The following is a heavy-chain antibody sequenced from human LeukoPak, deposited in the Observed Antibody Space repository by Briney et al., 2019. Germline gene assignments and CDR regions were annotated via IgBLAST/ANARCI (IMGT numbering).Heavy chain of an antibody. Sequence: HPGRSLRLSCAASGFTFSSYGMHWVRQAPGKGLEWVAVISYDGSNKYYADSVKGRFTISRDNSKNTLYLQMNSLRAEDTAVYYCAKEKRWLVPGYWGQGTLVTVSS. CDR2: ISYDGSNK. CDR1: GFTFSSYG. V-gene: IGHV3-30*18. J-gene: IGHJ4*02. D-gene: IGHD6-19*01. CDR3: AKEKRWLVPGY.